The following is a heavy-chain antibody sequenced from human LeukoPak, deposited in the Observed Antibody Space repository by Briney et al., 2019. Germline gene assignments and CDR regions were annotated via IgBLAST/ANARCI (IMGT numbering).Heavy chain of an antibody. V-gene: IGHV1-69*06. CDR1: GGTFSSYA. CDR3: ARSTLYCSSTSCYVSYYYGMDV. D-gene: IGHD2-2*01. J-gene: IGHJ6*04. CDR2: IIPIFGTA. Sequence: SVTVSCKSSGGTFSSYAISWVRQAPGQGLEWMGVIIPIFGTANYAQKFQGRVTITADKSTSTAYMELGSLRSEDTAVYYCARSTLYCSSTSCYVSYYYGMDVWGKGTADSVSS.